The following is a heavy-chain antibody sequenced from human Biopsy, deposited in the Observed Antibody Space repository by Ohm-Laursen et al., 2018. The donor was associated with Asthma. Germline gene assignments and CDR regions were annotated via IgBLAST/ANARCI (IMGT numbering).Heavy chain of an antibody. Sequence: GTLSLTCTVSGVSIRSYYWTWIRQPPGKGLEWIGNIHYSGSTYSNPSLKSRVTISVDTSKKQISLRLSSVIAADTAVYYCAGFCSGGNCSDHWGQGTLVTVSS. CDR2: IHYSGST. CDR1: GVSIRSYY. CDR3: AGFCSGGNCSDH. V-gene: IGHV4-59*03. D-gene: IGHD2-15*01. J-gene: IGHJ4*02.